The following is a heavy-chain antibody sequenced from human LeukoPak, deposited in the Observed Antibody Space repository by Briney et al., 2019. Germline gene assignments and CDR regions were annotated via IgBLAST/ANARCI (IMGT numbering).Heavy chain of an antibody. CDR1: GFTFTNFG. Sequence: GGSLRLSCAASGFTFTNFGMHWVRQAPGEGLDWVAFIMYDGSIKFYADSVLGRFTISRDNSKNTLDLQMNSLRTEDTAVYYCVKESLEGDTWGQGTLVTVSS. D-gene: IGHD1-1*01. V-gene: IGHV3-30*02. J-gene: IGHJ5*02. CDR3: VKESLEGDT. CDR2: IMYDGSIK.